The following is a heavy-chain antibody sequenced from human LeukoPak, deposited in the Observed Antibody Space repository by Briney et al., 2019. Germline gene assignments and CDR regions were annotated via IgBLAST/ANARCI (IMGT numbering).Heavy chain of an antibody. CDR1: GFTFSSYS. Sequence: PGGSLRLSCAASGFTFSSYSMNWVRQAPGKGLECVSYISSSSTTIYYADSVKGRFTISRDNAKNSLYLQMNSLRAEDTAVYYCARVGSTPVPAAISYWGQGTLVTVSS. CDR3: ARVGSTPVPAAISY. CDR2: ISSSSTTI. V-gene: IGHV3-48*01. J-gene: IGHJ4*02. D-gene: IGHD2-2*01.